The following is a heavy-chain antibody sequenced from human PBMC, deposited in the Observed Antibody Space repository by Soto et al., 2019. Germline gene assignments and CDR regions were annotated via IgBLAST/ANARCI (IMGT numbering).Heavy chain of an antibody. Sequence: QVQLQQWGAGLLKPSETLSLTCAVYGGSFSGYYWSWIRQPTGKGLVWIGEINHSGSTNYNPSLKSRVTISVDTSKNQCSLKLSSVTAADTDVYYCARGRYSSSWYSFPSNWFDPWGQGTLVTVSS. D-gene: IGHD6-13*01. CDR3: ARGRYSSSWYSFPSNWFDP. CDR1: GGSFSGYY. CDR2: INHSGST. V-gene: IGHV4-34*01. J-gene: IGHJ5*02.